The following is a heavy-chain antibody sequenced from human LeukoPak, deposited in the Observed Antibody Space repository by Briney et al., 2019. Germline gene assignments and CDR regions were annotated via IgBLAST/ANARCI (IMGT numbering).Heavy chain of an antibody. V-gene: IGHV1-18*01. J-gene: IGHJ6*02. CDR2: ISAYNGNT. D-gene: IGHD3-9*01. CDR3: ARDRDILTGYYVDYYYYGMDV. CDR1: GYTFTSYG. Sequence: ASVKVSCKASGYTFTSYGISWVRQAPGQGLEWMGWISAYNGNTNYAQKLQGRVTMTTDTSTSTAYMELRSLRSDDTAVYYCARDRDILTGYYVDYYYYGMDVWGQGTTVTVSS.